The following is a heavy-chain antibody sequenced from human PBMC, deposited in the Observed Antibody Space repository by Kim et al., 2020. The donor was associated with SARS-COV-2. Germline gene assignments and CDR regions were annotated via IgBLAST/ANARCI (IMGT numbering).Heavy chain of an antibody. D-gene: IGHD2-2*02. CDR1: GHTLTDLS. Sequence: ASVKVSCKVSGHTLTDLSMHWVRQAPGKGLEWMGGFDPENAERIYGEKFQGRVTMTEDTSRDTAYMELRSLRSEDTAVYYCATVFAALVVLPTTKPDAYDIWGQGKMVTVSS. CDR3: ATVFAALVVLPTTKPDAYDI. J-gene: IGHJ3*02. V-gene: IGHV1-24*01. CDR2: FDPENAER.